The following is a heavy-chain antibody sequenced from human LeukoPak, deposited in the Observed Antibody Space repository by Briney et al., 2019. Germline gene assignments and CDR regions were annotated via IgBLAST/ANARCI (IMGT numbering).Heavy chain of an antibody. D-gene: IGHD1-1*01. J-gene: IGHJ3*01. V-gene: IGHV3-48*01. CDR1: GFTFSVYS. CDR2: MTSDMRTI. CDR3: ARSVEASFDA. Sequence: PGGSLRLSCAASGFTFSVYSMNWVRQAPGKGLEWVSYMTSDMRTIYYADSVKGRFTISRDNAQKSLYLQMNSLRAEDTAVYFCARSVEASFDAWGQGQWSPSLQ.